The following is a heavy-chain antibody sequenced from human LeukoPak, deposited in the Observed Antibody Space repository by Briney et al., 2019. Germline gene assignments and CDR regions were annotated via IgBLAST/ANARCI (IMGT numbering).Heavy chain of an antibody. Sequence: SETLSLTCAVYGGSFSGYYWSWIRQPPGKGLEWIGEINHSGSTNYNPSLKSRVTISVDTSKNQFSLKLSSVTAADTAVYYCARRGGGFGPYSWFDPWGRGTLVTVSS. J-gene: IGHJ5*02. D-gene: IGHD3-10*01. CDR1: GGSFSGYY. CDR2: INHSGST. CDR3: ARRGGGFGPYSWFDP. V-gene: IGHV4-34*01.